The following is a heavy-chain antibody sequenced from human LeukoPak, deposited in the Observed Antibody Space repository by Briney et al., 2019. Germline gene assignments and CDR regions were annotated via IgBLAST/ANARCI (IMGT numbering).Heavy chain of an antibody. V-gene: IGHV4-39*01. CDR2: IHHIGST. J-gene: IGHJ4*02. Sequence: SETLSLTCTVSGDSSSSHSYFWGWIRQPPGKGLEWIGNIHHIGSTYYNPSLKSRVAISVDTSTNQSSLKLSSVTAADTAVYYCAKTLPYNGGLRATFDFWGQGTLVTVSS. CDR1: GDSSSSHSYF. D-gene: IGHD6-19*01. CDR3: AKTLPYNGGLRATFDF.